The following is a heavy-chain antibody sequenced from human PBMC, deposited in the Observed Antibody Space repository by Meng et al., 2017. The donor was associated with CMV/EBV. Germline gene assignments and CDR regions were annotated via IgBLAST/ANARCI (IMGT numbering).Heavy chain of an antibody. V-gene: IGHV5-51*01. CDR3: ARFHPNIVGASLDY. D-gene: IGHD1-26*01. Sequence: KVSCKGSGYSFTSYWIGWVRQTPGKGLEWMGIIYPGESDTRYSPSFQGQVTISADKSISTAYLQWSSLKASDTAMYYCARFHPNIVGASLDYWGQGTLVTVSS. J-gene: IGHJ4*02. CDR1: GYSFTSYW. CDR2: IYPGESDT.